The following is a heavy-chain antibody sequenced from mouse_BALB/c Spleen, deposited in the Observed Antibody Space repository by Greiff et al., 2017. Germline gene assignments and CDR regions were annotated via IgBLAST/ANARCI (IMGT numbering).Heavy chain of an antibody. Sequence: QVQLKQSGAELMKPGASVKISCKATGYTFSSYWIEWVKQRPGHGLEWIGEILPGSGSTNYNEKFKGKATFTADTSSNTAYMQLSSLTSEDSAVYYCARTTAYYRYGYWGQGTTLTVSS. V-gene: IGHV1-9*01. CDR3: ARTTAYYRYGY. CDR2: ILPGSGST. J-gene: IGHJ2*01. CDR1: GYTFSSYW. D-gene: IGHD2-14*01.